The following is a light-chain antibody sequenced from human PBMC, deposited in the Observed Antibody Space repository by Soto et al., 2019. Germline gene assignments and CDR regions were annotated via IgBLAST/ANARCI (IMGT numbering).Light chain of an antibody. Sequence: EIVLTQSPFTLSFSPVERSTLSFIASQTVINNQLAWYQQTPGQAPRLLIYDASNRATGIPARFSGSGSGTDFTLTISSLEPEDFAVYYCQQRSNWPTFGQGTRLENK. CDR2: DAS. CDR1: QTVINN. CDR3: QQRSNWPT. J-gene: IGKJ5*01. V-gene: IGKV3-11*01.